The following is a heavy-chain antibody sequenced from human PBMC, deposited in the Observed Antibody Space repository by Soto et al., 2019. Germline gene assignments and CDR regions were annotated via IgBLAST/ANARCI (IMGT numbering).Heavy chain of an antibody. D-gene: IGHD4-17*01. CDR1: GGSISSGGYY. CDR3: ARDSGDAGAFDY. Sequence: PSETLSLTCTVSGGSISSGGYYWSWIRQHPGKGLEWIGYIYYSGSTYYNPSLKSRVTISVDTSKNQFSLKLSSVTAADTAVYYRARDSGDAGAFDYWGQGXLVTVSS. V-gene: IGHV4-31*03. CDR2: IYYSGST. J-gene: IGHJ4*02.